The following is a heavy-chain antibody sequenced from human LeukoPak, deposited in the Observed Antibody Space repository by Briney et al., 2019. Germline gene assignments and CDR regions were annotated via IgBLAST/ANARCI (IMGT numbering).Heavy chain of an antibody. CDR1: GGSFSDSY. CDR3: ARGGPYSIGWYLSSPTYNWFDP. CDR2: INHRRRT. Sequence: SESLSLTCAVSGGSFSDSYWSWIRQPPGKGLECIGEINHRRRTNYNPSFKSRVTISVDTSEYQFSLKLSSLTASDTAVYYCARGGPYSIGWYLSSPTYNWFDPWGQGTLVTVSS. D-gene: IGHD6-19*01. V-gene: IGHV4-34*01. J-gene: IGHJ5*02.